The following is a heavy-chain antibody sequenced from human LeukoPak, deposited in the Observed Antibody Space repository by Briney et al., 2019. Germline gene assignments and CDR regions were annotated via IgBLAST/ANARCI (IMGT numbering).Heavy chain of an antibody. CDR2: ISYDGSNK. CDR3: ARSCYYDFWNHNWFDP. CDR1: GFTFSGYP. V-gene: IGHV3-30-3*01. D-gene: IGHD3-3*01. J-gene: IGHJ5*02. Sequence: SGGSLRLSCAASGFTFSGYPIHWVRQAPGKGLEWVAVISYDGSNKYYADSVKGRFTISRDNSKNTLYLQMNSLRAEDTAVYYCARSCYYDFWNHNWFDPWGQGTLVTVSS.